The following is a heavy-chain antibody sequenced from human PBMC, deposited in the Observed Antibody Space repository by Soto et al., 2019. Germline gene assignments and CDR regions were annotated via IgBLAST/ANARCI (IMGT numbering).Heavy chain of an antibody. J-gene: IGHJ3*02. V-gene: IGHV1-3*01. Sequence: ASVKVSCKASGYTFTSYAMHWVRQAPGQRLEWMGWINAGNGNTKYSQKIQGRVTITRDTSASTAYMELSSLRSKDTTVYYCARDKYYYDSHDAFDIWGQGTMVTVSS. CDR2: INAGNGNT. D-gene: IGHD3-22*01. CDR1: GYTFTSYA. CDR3: ARDKYYYDSHDAFDI.